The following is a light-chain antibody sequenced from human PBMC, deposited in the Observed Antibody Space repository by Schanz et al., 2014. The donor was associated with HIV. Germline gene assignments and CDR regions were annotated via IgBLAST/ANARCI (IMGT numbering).Light chain of an antibody. V-gene: IGLV1-44*01. Sequence: QSVLTQPPSASGTPGQRVTISCSGSTSNIGSNHVDWYQQLPGTAPRLLIQANNQRPSGVPDRFSGSKSGTSASLAINGLQSEDEADFYCAAWDDSLKGWVFGGGTKLTVL. CDR2: ANN. CDR1: TSNIGSNH. J-gene: IGLJ3*02. CDR3: AAWDDSLKGWV.